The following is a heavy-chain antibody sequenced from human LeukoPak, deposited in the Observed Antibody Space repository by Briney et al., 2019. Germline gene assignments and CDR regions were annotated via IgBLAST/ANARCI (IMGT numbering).Heavy chain of an antibody. J-gene: IGHJ4*02. D-gene: IGHD3-22*01. V-gene: IGHV3-21*01. Sequence: GGSLRLSCAASGFTFSSYSMNWVRQAPGKGLEWVSSISSSSSYIYYADSVKGRFTISRDNAKNSLYLQMNSLRAEDTAVYYCAKGIDSSGSYFDYWGQGTLVTVSS. CDR3: AKGIDSSGSYFDY. CDR2: ISSSSSYI. CDR1: GFTFSSYS.